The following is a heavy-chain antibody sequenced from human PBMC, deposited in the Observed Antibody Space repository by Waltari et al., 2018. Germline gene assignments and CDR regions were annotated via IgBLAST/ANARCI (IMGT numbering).Heavy chain of an antibody. V-gene: IGHV4-59*01. CDR3: ARLGGDRFGSLRHCGPASCTTWIDP. CDR1: GGSIIGFY. D-gene: IGHD2-2*01. J-gene: IGHJ5*02. CDR2: IFYTGNT. Sequence: VLLEESGPGLVKPSETLSLTCTVSGGSIIGFYWTWIRQPPGQGLEYIGYIFYTGNTNYNPSLKSRVIISVDTSRNQFSLKMRSLTAADTAVYYCARLGGDRFGSLRHCGPASCTTWIDPWGRGTLVTVSS.